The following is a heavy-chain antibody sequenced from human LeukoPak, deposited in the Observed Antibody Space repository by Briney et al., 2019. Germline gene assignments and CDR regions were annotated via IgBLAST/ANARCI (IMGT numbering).Heavy chain of an antibody. CDR1: GGSISSYY. J-gene: IGHJ4*02. CDR2: IHTSGST. CDR3: ARDEGSGWYAY. V-gene: IGHV4-4*07. D-gene: IGHD6-19*01. Sequence: ETLSLTCTVSGGSISSYYWSWIRQPAGRGLEWIGRIHTSGSTNYNPSLKSRVTMSGDTSKNLFSLRLTSVTAADTAIYYCARDEGSGWYAYWGQGTLVTVSS.